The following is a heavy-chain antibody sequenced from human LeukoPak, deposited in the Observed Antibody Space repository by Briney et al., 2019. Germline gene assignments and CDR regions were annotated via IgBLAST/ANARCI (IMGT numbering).Heavy chain of an antibody. D-gene: IGHD6-13*01. J-gene: IGHJ4*02. V-gene: IGHV1-2*02. Sequence: VASVNVSCKASGYTFTGYYMHWVRQAPGQGLEWMGWINPNSGGTNYAQEFQGRVTMTRDTSISTAYMELSRLRSDDTAVYYCARAFVGGQQLVPGFDYWGQGTLVTVSS. CDR3: ARAFVGGQQLVPGFDY. CDR2: INPNSGGT. CDR1: GYTFTGYY.